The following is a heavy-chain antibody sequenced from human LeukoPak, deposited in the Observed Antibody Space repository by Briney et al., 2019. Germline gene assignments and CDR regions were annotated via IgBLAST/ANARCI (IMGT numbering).Heavy chain of an antibody. CDR1: GFTVSSNY. Sequence: GGSLRLSCAASGFTVSSNYMSWVRQAPGKGLEWVSVIYSGGSTYYADSVKGRFTTPRDNPKNTLYLQMNSLRAEDTAVYYCAREGRRSSGPFDYWGQGTLVTVSS. D-gene: IGHD6-19*01. CDR2: IYSGGST. J-gene: IGHJ4*02. CDR3: AREGRRSSGPFDY. V-gene: IGHV3-53*01.